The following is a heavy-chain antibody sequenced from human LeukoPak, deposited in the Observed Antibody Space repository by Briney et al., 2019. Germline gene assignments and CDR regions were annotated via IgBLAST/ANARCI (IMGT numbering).Heavy chain of an antibody. CDR2: INPNSGGA. CDR1: GYTFTGYY. D-gene: IGHD6-13*01. CDR3: ARVSRLSAAGTMNAFDI. J-gene: IGHJ3*02. V-gene: IGHV1-2*02. Sequence: ASVKVSCKASGYTFTGYYMHWVRQAPGQGLEWMGWINPNSGGANYAQKFQGRVTMTRDTSISTAYMELSRLRSDDTAVYYCARVSRLSAAGTMNAFDIWGQGTMVTVSS.